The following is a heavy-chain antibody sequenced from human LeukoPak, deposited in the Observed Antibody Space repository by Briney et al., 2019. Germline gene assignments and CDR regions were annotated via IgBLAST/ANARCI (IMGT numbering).Heavy chain of an antibody. CDR3: ARAIVVVVAATQPDY. CDR1: GFTFSGYW. D-gene: IGHD2-15*01. V-gene: IGHV3-7*01. CDR2: IKQDGSEK. J-gene: IGHJ4*02. Sequence: GGSLRLSCAASGFTFSGYWMSWVRQAPGKGLEWVANIKQDGSEKYYVDSVKGRFTISRDNAKNSLYLQMNSLRAEDTAVYYCARAIVVVVAATQPDYWGQGTLVTVSS.